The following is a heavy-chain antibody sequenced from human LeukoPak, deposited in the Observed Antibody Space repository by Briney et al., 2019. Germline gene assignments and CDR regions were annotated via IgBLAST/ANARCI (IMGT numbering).Heavy chain of an antibody. CDR3: ARGRQGGYSYGSIDY. CDR1: GGSFSGYY. D-gene: IGHD5-18*01. V-gene: IGHV4-34*01. Sequence: PSETLSLTCAVYGGSFSGYYWSWIRQPPGKGLEWIGEINHSGSTNYNPSLKSRVTISVDTSKNQFSLKLSSVTAADTAVYYCARGRQGGYSYGSIDYWGQGTLVTVSS. CDR2: INHSGST. J-gene: IGHJ4*02.